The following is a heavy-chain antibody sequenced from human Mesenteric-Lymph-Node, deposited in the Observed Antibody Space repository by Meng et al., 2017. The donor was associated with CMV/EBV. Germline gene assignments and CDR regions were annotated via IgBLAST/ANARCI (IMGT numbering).Heavy chain of an antibody. CDR2: ISPISNYI. J-gene: IGHJ4*02. Sequence: GESLKISCAASGFTFSSYSMNWVRQAPGKGLEWVSSISPISNYIVYADSVRGRFTVSRDNAENSLYLQMNSLRAEDTAVYYCARHLSCDTPGCHRIWDFWGQGTLVTVSS. CDR3: ARHLSCDTPGCHRIWDF. CDR1: GFTFSSYS. V-gene: IGHV3-21*06. D-gene: IGHD2-15*01.